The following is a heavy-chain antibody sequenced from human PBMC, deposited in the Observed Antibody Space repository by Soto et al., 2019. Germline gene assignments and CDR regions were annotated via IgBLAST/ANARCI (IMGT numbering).Heavy chain of an antibody. J-gene: IGHJ4*02. CDR3: AKLSQDYYDSSGPRGY. Sequence: PGGSLRLSCEASGFSFRSYGIHWVRQAPGQGLEWVAVISYDGSDKHYADSVKGRFTISIDSSKNTLYLQMNSLRPEDTAVYYCAKLSQDYYDSSGPRGYWGQGTLVIVSS. D-gene: IGHD3-22*01. CDR1: GFSFRSYG. V-gene: IGHV3-30*18. CDR2: ISYDGSDK.